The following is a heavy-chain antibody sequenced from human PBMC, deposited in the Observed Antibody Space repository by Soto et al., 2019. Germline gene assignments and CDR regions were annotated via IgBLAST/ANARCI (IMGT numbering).Heavy chain of an antibody. CDR2: VYYGVTT. Sequence: SETLSLTCAVSDGSFSSNFWSWIRQPPGKGLEWIASVYYGVTTNYNPFLKGRVTISVDTSTNQFSLKLNSVTAADTAVYYCAGSRARGGIINDWGQGTKVTVYS. J-gene: IGHJ4*02. CDR3: AGSRARGGIIND. CDR1: DGSFSSNF. D-gene: IGHD3-10*01. V-gene: IGHV4-59*01.